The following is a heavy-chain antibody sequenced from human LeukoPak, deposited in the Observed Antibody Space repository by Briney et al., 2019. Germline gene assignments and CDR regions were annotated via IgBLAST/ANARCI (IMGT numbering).Heavy chain of an antibody. CDR3: TTRITIFGVVLGP. Sequence: GGSLRLSCAASGFTFSDYYMSWIRQAPGKGLEWVSYISSSGSTIYYADSVKGRFTISRDNAKNSLYLQMNSLRAEDTAVYYCTTRITIFGVVLGPWGQGTLVTVSS. D-gene: IGHD3-3*01. V-gene: IGHV3-11*01. CDR1: GFTFSDYY. J-gene: IGHJ5*02. CDR2: ISSSGSTI.